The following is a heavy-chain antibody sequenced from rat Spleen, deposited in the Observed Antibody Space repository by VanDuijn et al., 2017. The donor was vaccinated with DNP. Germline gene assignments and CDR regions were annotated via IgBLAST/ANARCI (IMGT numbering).Heavy chain of an antibody. CDR3: AKAGGYSPWYFDY. Sequence: EVQLVESGGDLVQPGTSLKLSCVASGFTFSNYYMAWVRQAPTKGLEWVAAISPGGGNIYYRDSVRGRFTISRDNAKSTLYLQMDSLRSEETATYYCAKAGGYSPWYFDYWGQGVMVTVSS. J-gene: IGHJ2*01. V-gene: IGHV5S11*01. D-gene: IGHD1-11*01. CDR1: GFTFSNYY. CDR2: ISPGGGNI.